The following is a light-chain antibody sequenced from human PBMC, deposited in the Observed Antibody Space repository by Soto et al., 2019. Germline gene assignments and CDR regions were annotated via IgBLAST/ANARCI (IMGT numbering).Light chain of an antibody. J-gene: IGKJ4*01. V-gene: IGKV3-15*01. CDR1: QGVSRK. CDR2: GAS. CDR3: QQYHTWPIT. Sequence: DIVMTQWPATLSVAPGERVTFSCRASQGVSRKLAWYQHKPGQAPRLLISGASTGATGIPARFSGSGSGTEFTLTISSLQSEDCAIYYCQQYHTWPITFGGGTKVDIK.